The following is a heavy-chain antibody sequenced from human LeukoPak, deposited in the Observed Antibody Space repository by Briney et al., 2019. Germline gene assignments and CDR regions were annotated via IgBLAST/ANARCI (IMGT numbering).Heavy chain of an antibody. CDR1: GGSISSGSYY. D-gene: IGHD4-17*01. J-gene: IGHJ5*02. CDR2: IYTSGST. V-gene: IGHV4-61*02. CDR3: AGGDMTTVQDRFYP. Sequence: PSQTLSLTCTVSGGSISSGSYYWSWIRQPAGKGLEWIGRIYTSGSTNYNPSLKSRVTISVDTSKNQFSLKLSSVTAADTAVYYCAGGDMTTVQDRFYPWGQGTLVTVSS.